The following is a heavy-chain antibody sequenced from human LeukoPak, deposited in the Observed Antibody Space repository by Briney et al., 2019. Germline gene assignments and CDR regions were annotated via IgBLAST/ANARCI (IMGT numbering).Heavy chain of an antibody. J-gene: IGHJ4*02. CDR3: VRTPPNWGFDY. Sequence: ASVKVSFKASGYTFTTHDINWVRQATGQGLEWLGWMSPNSGDTGYAQKFQGRVTMTSDSSISTAYMELSSLRSEDTAIYYCVRTPPNWGFDYWGQGTLVTVSS. CDR1: GYTFTTHD. CDR2: MSPNSGDT. V-gene: IGHV1-8*01. D-gene: IGHD7-27*01.